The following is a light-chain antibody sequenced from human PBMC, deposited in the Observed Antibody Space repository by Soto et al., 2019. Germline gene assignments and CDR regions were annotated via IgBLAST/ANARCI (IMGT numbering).Light chain of an antibody. V-gene: IGLV2-11*01. CDR1: SSDIGRYHY. CDR2: DVF. Sequence: PVLTQPPSVSGSPGQSVTISCTGTSSDIGRYHYVSWYQQRPGKAPKLIIYDVFKRPSGVPDRFSGSKSANTASLTISGLQADDEANYCCCAHTGTSILFGGGTKLTVL. J-gene: IGLJ2*01. CDR3: CAHTGTSIL.